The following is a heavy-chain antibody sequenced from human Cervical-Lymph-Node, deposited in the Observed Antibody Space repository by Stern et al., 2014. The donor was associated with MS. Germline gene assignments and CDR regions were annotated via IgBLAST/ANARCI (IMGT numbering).Heavy chain of an antibody. D-gene: IGHD6-19*01. CDR3: ARRDGSGSYYFDF. CDR1: GDSITRGFYY. CDR2: FHYTGST. J-gene: IGHJ4*02. Sequence: QVQLQESGPRQVKSSETLSLTCTVSGDSITRGFYYWGWIRQTPGKGLQWIGNFHYTGSTYSNPSLRSRVTISADQSRNQFSLRMSSGTAADTAVYYCARRDGSGSYYFDFWGQGTLVTVSS. V-gene: IGHV4-39*01.